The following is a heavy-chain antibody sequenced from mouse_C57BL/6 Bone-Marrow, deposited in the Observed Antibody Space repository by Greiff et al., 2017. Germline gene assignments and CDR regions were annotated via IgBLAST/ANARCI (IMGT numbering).Heavy chain of an antibody. J-gene: IGHJ3*01. CDR1: GYAFSSYW. D-gene: IGHD1-1*01. CDR3: ERESIYYYGNFAD. Sequence: QVQLKESGAELVKPGASVKISCKASGYAFSSYWMNWVKQRPGKGLEWLGQIYPGDGDTNYNGKFKGKATLTADTSSSTAYMQLSSLTSEDAAVYLCERESIYYYGNFADWGQGTMVTVSA. V-gene: IGHV1-80*01. CDR2: IYPGDGDT.